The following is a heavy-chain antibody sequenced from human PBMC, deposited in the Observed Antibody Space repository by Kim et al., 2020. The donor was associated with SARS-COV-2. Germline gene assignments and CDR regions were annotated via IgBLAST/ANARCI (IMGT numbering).Heavy chain of an antibody. D-gene: IGHD1-26*01. CDR3: ARGADSEGSSHLYYFDY. J-gene: IGHJ4*02. V-gene: IGHV3-33*01. CDR1: GFTFSSYG. CDR2: IWYDGSNK. Sequence: GGSLRLSCAASGFTFSSYGMHWVRQAPGKGLEWVAVIWYDGSNKYYADSVKGRFTISRDNSKNTLYLQMNSLRAEDTAVYYCARGADSEGSSHLYYFDYWGQGTLVTVSS.